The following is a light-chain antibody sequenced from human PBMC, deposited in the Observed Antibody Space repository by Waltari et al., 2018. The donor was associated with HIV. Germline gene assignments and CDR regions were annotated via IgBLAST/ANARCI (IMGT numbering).Light chain of an antibody. CDR2: DVR. CDR1: SIDISGFSQ. Sequence: QTALTQPASVSGSPGQSITISCSGPSIDISGFSQVSWFQHHPGKAPKIIMFDVRIRPSGHSNRYAGSKSGITASLTISGRQTEDEADYYCSSYTSYARLVFGTGTKVTV. J-gene: IGLJ1*01. V-gene: IGLV2-14*01. CDR3: SSYTSYARLV.